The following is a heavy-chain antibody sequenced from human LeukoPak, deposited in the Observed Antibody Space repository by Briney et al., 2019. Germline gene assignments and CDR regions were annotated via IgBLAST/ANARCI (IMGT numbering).Heavy chain of an antibody. CDR3: ATNLATVVTPAYY. J-gene: IGHJ4*02. V-gene: IGHV1-24*01. D-gene: IGHD4-23*01. Sequence: ASVKVSCKVSGYTLTELSMHWVRQAPGKGLEWMGGFDPEDGETIYTQMFQGRVTMTEDTSTDTAYMELSSLRSEDTAVYYCATNLATVVTPAYYWGQGTLVTVS. CDR1: GYTLTELS. CDR2: FDPEDGET.